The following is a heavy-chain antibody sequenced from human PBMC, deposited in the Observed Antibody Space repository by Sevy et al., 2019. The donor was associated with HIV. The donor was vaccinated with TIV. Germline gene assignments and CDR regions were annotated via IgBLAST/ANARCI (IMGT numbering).Heavy chain of an antibody. Sequence: EGSLRRSCAASGFTFSSNWMSWVHQAPGKELEWVANIKQDGSEKYYVDSVKGRFTISRDNAKNSLYLQMNSLRAEDTAVYYCASGGRGVIIYHWGQGTLVTVSS. CDR1: GFTFSSNW. CDR2: IKQDGSEK. CDR3: ASGGRGVIIYH. J-gene: IGHJ5*02. V-gene: IGHV3-7*03. D-gene: IGHD3-10*01.